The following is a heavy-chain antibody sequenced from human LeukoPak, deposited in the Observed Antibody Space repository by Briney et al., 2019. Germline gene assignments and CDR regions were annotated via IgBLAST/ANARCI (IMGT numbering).Heavy chain of an antibody. V-gene: IGHV3-30-3*01. CDR2: ISYDGSNK. D-gene: IGHD2-2*01. CDR3: AREGELVVVPAAPPPHDAFDI. CDR1: GFTFSSYA. J-gene: IGHJ3*02. Sequence: PGGSLRLSCAASGFTFSSYAMHWVRQAPGKGLEWVAVISYDGSNKYYADSVKGRFTISRDNSKNTLYLQMNSLRAEDTAVYYCAREGELVVVPAAPPPHDAFDIWGQGTMVTVSS.